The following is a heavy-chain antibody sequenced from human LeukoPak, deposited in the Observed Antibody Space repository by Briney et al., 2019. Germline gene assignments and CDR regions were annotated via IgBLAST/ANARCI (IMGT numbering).Heavy chain of an antibody. CDR3: ARVFPPNWFDP. Sequence: GGSLRLSCAASGFXVTSNYMSWVRQAPGKGLEWVSIIYSGGGAYYADSVKGRFTISRDNSRNTLFLQMNGLRAEDTAMYYCARVFPPNWFDPWGQGTLVTVSS. J-gene: IGHJ5*02. CDR1: GFXVTSNY. CDR2: IYSGGGA. V-gene: IGHV3-66*01. D-gene: IGHD3-10*02.